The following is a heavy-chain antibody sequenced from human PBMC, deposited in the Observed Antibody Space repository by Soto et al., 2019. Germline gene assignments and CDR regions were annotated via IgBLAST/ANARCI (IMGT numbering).Heavy chain of an antibody. CDR3: AREDSRPFYYGVDV. CDR2: IIPNFGST. J-gene: IGHJ6*02. D-gene: IGHD4-4*01. V-gene: IGHV1-69*01. Sequence: QVQLVQSGAEVKQAGSSVKVSCKASGGSFGTYAVSWVRQAPGQGREWMGVIIPNFGSTNYAQKFQGRLTITADESTSTAYIKRSRLKSEDTAVYYCAREDSRPFYYGVDVWGQGTTVTVSS. CDR1: GGSFGTYA.